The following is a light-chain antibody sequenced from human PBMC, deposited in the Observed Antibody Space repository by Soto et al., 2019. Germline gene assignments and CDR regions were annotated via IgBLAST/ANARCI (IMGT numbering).Light chain of an antibody. Sequence: DIQMTQSPSILSASVGDRVTITCRASQSISSWLSWYQQKPGKAPKLLIYKASVLESGVPPRFSGSGFGTEFTLTIDSLQPDDFGTYYCQQYNSYALTFGQGTRLE. J-gene: IGKJ5*01. CDR1: QSISSW. CDR2: KAS. CDR3: QQYNSYALT. V-gene: IGKV1-5*03.